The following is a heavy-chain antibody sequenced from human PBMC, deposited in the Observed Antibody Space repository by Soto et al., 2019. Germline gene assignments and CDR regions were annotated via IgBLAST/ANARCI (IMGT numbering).Heavy chain of an antibody. D-gene: IGHD3-10*01. CDR2: IYYSGST. CDR3: ARRTRGYYGMDV. CDR1: GGSISSYY. Sequence: QVQLQESGPGLVKPSETLSLTCTVSGGSISSYYWSWIRQPPGKGLEWIGYIYYSGSTNYNPSLKSRVTIPVDTSKHQFSLKLSSVTAADTAVYYCARRTRGYYGMDVWGQGTTVTVSS. J-gene: IGHJ6*02. V-gene: IGHV4-59*01.